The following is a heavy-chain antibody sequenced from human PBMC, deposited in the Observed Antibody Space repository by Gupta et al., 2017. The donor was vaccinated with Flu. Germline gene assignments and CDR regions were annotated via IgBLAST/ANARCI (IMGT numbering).Heavy chain of an antibody. CDR1: VFTFSTSA. D-gene: IGHD3-10*01. Sequence: EEHLLVSGGRLFQPEGSLTLIWPASVFTFSTSATPCVREVLGKGLEWVFTIGGSGSVSFHEDSVKGRFIICRDNCENTLYLQMDDLRDGDTALYYCAKDNHITMVVVENWGQGTLVTVSS. CDR3: AKDNHITMVVVEN. J-gene: IGHJ4*02. CDR2: IGGSGSVS. V-gene: IGHV3-23*01.